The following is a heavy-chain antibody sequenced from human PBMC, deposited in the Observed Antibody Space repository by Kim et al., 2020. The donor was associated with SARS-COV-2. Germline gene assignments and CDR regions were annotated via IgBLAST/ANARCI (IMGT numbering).Heavy chain of an antibody. CDR2: ISGSGRTI. V-gene: IGHV3-23*01. Sequence: GGSLRLSCAVSGFPFNNYAVSWARQAPGKGLEWVSTISGSGRTIYYADSVKGRFIISRDNSENTLHLQMNSLRAEDTAVYYCAKFHTSTGQTSMGQGPYWGQDTLVTVFS. CDR3: AKFHTSTGQTSMGQGPY. D-gene: IGHD5-18*01. CDR1: GFPFNNYA. J-gene: IGHJ1*01.